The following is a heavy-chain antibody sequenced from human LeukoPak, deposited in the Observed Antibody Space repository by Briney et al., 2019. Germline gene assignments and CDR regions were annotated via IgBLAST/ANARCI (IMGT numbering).Heavy chain of an antibody. CDR3: AKELGGLAAAGA. V-gene: IGHV3-23*01. CDR2: ISGSGGST. J-gene: IGHJ5*02. CDR1: GLTFSSYA. D-gene: IGHD6-13*01. Sequence: PPGGSLRLSCAASGLTFSSYAMSSVRQAPGKGLEWVSAISGSGGSTYYADSVKGRFTISRDNSKNTLYLQINSLRAEDTAVYYCAKELGGLAAAGAWGQGTLVTVSS.